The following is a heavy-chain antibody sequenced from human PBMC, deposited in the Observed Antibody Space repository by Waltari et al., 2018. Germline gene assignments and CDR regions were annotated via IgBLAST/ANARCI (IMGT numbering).Heavy chain of an antibody. CDR3: ARRLAAAGGGAFDI. CDR1: GGTFSIYA. Sequence: QVQLVQSGAEVKKPGSSVKVSCKASGGTFSIYAISWVRQAPGQGLEWMGGIILILGTANYAQKFQGRGTITADESTSTAYMELSSLRSEDTAVYYCARRLAAAGGGAFDIWGQGTMVTVSS. J-gene: IGHJ3*02. D-gene: IGHD6-13*01. CDR2: IILILGTA. V-gene: IGHV1-69*01.